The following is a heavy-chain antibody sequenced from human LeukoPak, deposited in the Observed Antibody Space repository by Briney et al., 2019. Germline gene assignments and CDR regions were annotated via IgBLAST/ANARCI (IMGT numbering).Heavy chain of an antibody. CDR1: GYTFTSYD. D-gene: IGHD1-1*01. CDR2: MNPNSGDT. J-gene: IGHJ4*02. V-gene: IGHV1-8*01. CDR3: ARTWNDDFDS. Sequence: ASVKVSCEASGYTFTSYDINWVRQGTGQGLGWMGWMNPNSGDTGYAQKFQGRVTMTRNTSISTAYMPLRSLRSEATAVYYCARTWNDDFDSSGQGTLVTVSP.